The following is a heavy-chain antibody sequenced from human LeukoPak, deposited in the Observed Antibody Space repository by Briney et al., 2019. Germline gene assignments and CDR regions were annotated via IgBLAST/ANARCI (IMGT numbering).Heavy chain of an antibody. CDR3: SREGRDFWSGYHPSHYFDY. V-gene: IGHV3-48*01. J-gene: IGHJ4*02. D-gene: IGHD3-3*01. CDR2: ISRNGTNI. CDR1: GFTFSSHW. Sequence: GGSLRLSCAASGFTFSSHWMSWVRQAPGKGPEWISSISRNGTNIYCADYVKGRFTISRDNAKNSLFLQMTSLRVEDTAVYYCSREGRDFWSGYHPSHYFDYWGQGILVSVSS.